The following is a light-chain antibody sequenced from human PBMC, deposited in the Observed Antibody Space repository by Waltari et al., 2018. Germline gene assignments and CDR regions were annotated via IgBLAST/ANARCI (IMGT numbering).Light chain of an antibody. CDR1: QSISSY. CDR2: SAS. V-gene: IGKV1-39*01. Sequence: DIQMTQSPSSLSASVGARVTITCRASQSISSYLNWYQHKPGKAPKLLIYSASSLQSGVPSRFSGSGSGTDFTLTISSLQPEDFASYYCQQSYSTPYTFGQGTKLEIK. CDR3: QQSYSTPYT. J-gene: IGKJ2*01.